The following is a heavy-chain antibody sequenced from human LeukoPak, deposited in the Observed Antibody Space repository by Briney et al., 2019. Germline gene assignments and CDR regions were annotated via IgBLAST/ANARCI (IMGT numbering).Heavy chain of an antibody. Sequence: GASVKVSCKASGYTFTTYAMNWVRQAPGQGLEWMGWINTNSGGTNYAQKFQGRVTMTRDTSISTAYMELSRLRSDDTAVYYCARLGILTGYSLFSPNWFDPWGQGTLVTVSS. J-gene: IGHJ5*02. D-gene: IGHD3-9*01. CDR1: GYTFTTYA. CDR3: ARLGILTGYSLFSPNWFDP. V-gene: IGHV1-2*02. CDR2: INTNSGGT.